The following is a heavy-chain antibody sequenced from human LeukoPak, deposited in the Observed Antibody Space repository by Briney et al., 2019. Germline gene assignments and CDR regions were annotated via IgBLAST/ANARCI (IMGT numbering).Heavy chain of an antibody. CDR2: IKSDGGT. CDR3: AGALSVSGGYYPEYCRH. J-gene: IGHJ1*01. D-gene: IGHD3-22*01. V-gene: IGHV3-74*01. Sequence: GGSLRLSCAASGFTLSTYWMHWLRQAPGKGLVWVSRIKSDGGTNYADSVKGRFTISRDNAKKTVSLQMNSLRPEDTGVYYCAGALSVSGGYYPEYCRHWGQGTLVTVSS. CDR1: GFTLSTYW.